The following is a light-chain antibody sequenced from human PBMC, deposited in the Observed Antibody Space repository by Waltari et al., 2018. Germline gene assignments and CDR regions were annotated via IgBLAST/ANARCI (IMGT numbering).Light chain of an antibody. CDR3: RQGTHRPRT. CDR1: QSLVHSDGNTY. V-gene: IGKV2-30*02. Sequence: DVVMTQSPLSLPVTVGKPASTSCHSSQSLVHSDGNTYLNWFQQRPGQSPRRLSYKISNRESGVPDRFSGSGSATDFTLRITRVEAEDVGFYYGRQGTHRPRTFGHGTKVEV. CDR2: KIS. J-gene: IGKJ1*01.